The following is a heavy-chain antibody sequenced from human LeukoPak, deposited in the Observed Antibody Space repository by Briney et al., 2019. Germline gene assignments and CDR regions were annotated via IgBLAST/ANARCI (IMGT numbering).Heavy chain of an antibody. V-gene: IGHV3-74*01. D-gene: IGHD6-13*01. Sequence: PGGSLRLSCAASGFTFSSYWMHWVRQAPGKGLVWVSRINSDGSSTSYADSVKGRFTISRDNAKNTLYLRMNSLRAEDTAVYYCLPSSSWTGFDYWGQGTLVTVSS. CDR3: LPSSSWTGFDY. CDR2: INSDGSST. CDR1: GFTFSSYW. J-gene: IGHJ4*02.